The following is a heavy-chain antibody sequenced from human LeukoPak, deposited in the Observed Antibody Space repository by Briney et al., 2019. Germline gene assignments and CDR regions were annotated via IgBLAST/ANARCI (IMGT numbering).Heavy chain of an antibody. D-gene: IGHD6-19*01. J-gene: IGHJ6*02. CDR2: IYYSGST. V-gene: IGHV4-61*01. CDR3: ARDRDDSGWYYYGMDV. Sequence: PSETLSLTCTVSGGSVSSGSYYWSWIRQPPGKGLEWIGYIYYSGSTNYNPSLKSRVTISVDTPKNQFSLKLSSVTAADTAVYYCARDRDDSGWYYYGMDVWGQGTTVTVSS. CDR1: GGSVSSGSYY.